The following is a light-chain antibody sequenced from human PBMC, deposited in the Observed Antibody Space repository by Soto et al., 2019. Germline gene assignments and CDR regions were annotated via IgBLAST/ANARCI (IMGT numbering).Light chain of an antibody. Sequence: EIVMTQSPATLSVSPGERATLSCRASQSVGSNLAWYQQNPGQAPRLLIYGASTKATGIPARFSGSGSGTEFTLTISSLQSEDFAIYFCQQYNNWPPDRTFGQGTKVEIK. CDR2: GAS. CDR1: QSVGSN. CDR3: QQYNNWPPDRT. V-gene: IGKV3-15*01. J-gene: IGKJ1*01.